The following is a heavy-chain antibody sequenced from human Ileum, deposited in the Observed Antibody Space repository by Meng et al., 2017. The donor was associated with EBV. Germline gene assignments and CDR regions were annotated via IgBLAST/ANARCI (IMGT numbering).Heavy chain of an antibody. V-gene: IGHV3-30*14. CDR3: LRESDDGGSYYAY. D-gene: IGHD1-26*01. Sequence: VWGVESWGCVGQPGRSLRLCCIASGFIFSNSAMHWVRQAPGKGLEWVAVMSNDGNTKEYADSVKGRFTISRDNSKNEVYLQMNSLRGEDTALYYCLRESDDGGSYYAYWGQGTLVTVSS. CDR2: MSNDGNTK. J-gene: IGHJ4*02. CDR1: GFIFSNSA.